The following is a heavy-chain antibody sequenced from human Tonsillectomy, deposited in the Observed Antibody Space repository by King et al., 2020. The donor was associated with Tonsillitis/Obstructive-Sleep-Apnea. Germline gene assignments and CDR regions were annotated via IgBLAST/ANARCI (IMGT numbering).Heavy chain of an antibody. D-gene: IGHD2-15*01. CDR3: ARVTLVVAATPGAFNI. V-gene: IGHV5-51*01. CDR2: IYPGDSDT. Sequence: EVQLVESGAEVKKPGESLKISCKGSGYSFTSYWIGWVRQMPGKGLEWMGIIYPGDSDTRYSPSFHGQVTISADKSISTAYLQWSSLKAPDTAMYYCARVTLVVAATPGAFNIWGQGTMVTVSS. J-gene: IGHJ3*02. CDR1: GYSFTSYW.